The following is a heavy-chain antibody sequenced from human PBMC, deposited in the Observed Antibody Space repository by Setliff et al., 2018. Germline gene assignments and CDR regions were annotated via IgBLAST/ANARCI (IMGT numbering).Heavy chain of an antibody. CDR3: ARGSTMIQGVRLYYHGLDV. CDR2: IYAIRST. J-gene: IGHJ6*02. V-gene: IGHV4-61*02. Sequence: SETLSLTCIVSGGSISSATSYWNWIRQPAGKELEWIGRIYAIRSTNYNPSLKSRVTISLDTSNNQFSLKLSSVTAAGTAVYYCARGSTMIQGVRLYYHGLDVWGQGTTVTVSS. D-gene: IGHD3-10*01. CDR1: GGSISSATSY.